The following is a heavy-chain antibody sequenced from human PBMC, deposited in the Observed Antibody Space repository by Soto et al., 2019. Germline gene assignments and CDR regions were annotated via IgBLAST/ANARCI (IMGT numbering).Heavy chain of an antibody. Sequence: SVKVSCKASGGTFSSYTISWVRQAPGQGLEWMGRIIPILGIANYAQKFQGRVTITADKSTSTAYMELSSLRSEDTAVYYCAREDGWSGYYVDYWGQGTLVTVSS. V-gene: IGHV1-69*04. CDR2: IIPILGIA. CDR1: GGTFSSYT. D-gene: IGHD3-3*01. CDR3: AREDGWSGYYVDY. J-gene: IGHJ4*02.